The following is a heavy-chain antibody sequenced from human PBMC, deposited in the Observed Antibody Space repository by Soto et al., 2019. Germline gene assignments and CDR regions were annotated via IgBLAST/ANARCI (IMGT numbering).Heavy chain of an antibody. J-gene: IGHJ6*02. CDR3: ARAGGMAL. CDR2: INHSGST. Sequence: QVQLQQWGAGLLKPSETLSLTCAVYGGSFTGYYWSWLRQPPGKGPEWIGEINHSGSTKYNPSLENRVTISVDSSKSQFSLKLNSVSAAYTAVYYCARAGGMALWSQGATVTVS. V-gene: IGHV4-34*01. CDR1: GGSFTGYY.